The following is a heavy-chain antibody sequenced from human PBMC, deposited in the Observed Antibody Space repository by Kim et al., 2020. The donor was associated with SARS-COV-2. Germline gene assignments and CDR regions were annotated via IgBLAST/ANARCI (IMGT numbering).Heavy chain of an antibody. J-gene: IGHJ4*02. V-gene: IGHV4-59*08. Sequence: SETLSLTCTVSGGSISDYYWSWIRQSPGKGLEWIGFIYHSGSTNYNPSLRSRVTISLDTSKNQFSLKLSSVTAADTAVYYCARNARGLYYFDYWGQGSL. CDR2: IYHSGST. CDR1: GGSISDYY. CDR3: ARNARGLYYFDY.